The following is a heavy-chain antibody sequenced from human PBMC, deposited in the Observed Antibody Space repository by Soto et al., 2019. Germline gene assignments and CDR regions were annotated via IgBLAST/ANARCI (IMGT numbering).Heavy chain of an antibody. Sequence: SETLSLTCTVSGGSISSYYWSWIRQPPGKGLEWIGYIYYSGSTNYNPSLKSRVTISVDTSKNQFSLKLSSVTAADTAVYYCARVAYYYDSSGYIHSFDYWGQGTLVTVSS. CDR3: ARVAYYYDSSGYIHSFDY. CDR2: IYYSGST. V-gene: IGHV4-59*01. J-gene: IGHJ4*02. D-gene: IGHD3-22*01. CDR1: GGSISSYY.